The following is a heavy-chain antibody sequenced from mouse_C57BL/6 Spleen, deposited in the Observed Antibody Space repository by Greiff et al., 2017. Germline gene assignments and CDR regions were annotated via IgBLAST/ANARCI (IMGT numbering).Heavy chain of an antibody. CDR3: ARHGNWDYFDY. D-gene: IGHD4-1*01. V-gene: IGHV5-9*01. J-gene: IGHJ2*01. Sequence: EVQVVESGGGLVKPGGSLKLSCAASGFTFSSYTMSWVRQTPEKRLEWVATISGGGGNTYYPDSVKGRFTISRDNAKNTLYLQMSSLRSEDTALYYCARHGNWDYFDYWGQGTTLTVSS. CDR2: ISGGGGNT. CDR1: GFTFSSYT.